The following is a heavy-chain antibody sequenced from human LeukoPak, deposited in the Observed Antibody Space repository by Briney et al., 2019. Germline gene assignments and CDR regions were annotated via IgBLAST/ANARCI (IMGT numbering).Heavy chain of an antibody. Sequence: GASVKVSCTASGYTFTSYAMNWVRQAPGQGLEWMGWINTNTGNPTYAQGFTGRFVFSLDTSVSTAYLQISSLKAEDTAVYYCARGTTVVTGSAFDIWGQGTMVTVSS. D-gene: IGHD4-23*01. V-gene: IGHV7-4-1*02. CDR1: GYTFTSYA. CDR3: ARGTTVVTGSAFDI. CDR2: INTNTGNP. J-gene: IGHJ3*02.